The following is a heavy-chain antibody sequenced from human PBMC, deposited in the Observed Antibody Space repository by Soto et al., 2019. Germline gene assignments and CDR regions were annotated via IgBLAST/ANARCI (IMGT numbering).Heavy chain of an antibody. CDR1: GFNFSPAR. Sequence: GGSLRLSCETSGFNFSPARMNWVRQAPRKGQKWVGRVKSKVEGETVDVAAPVQGSFDISRDDPRKALYLQMNNLTPGVTGTYYCTPSSTSTAATFGYWGQGIPVTV. J-gene: IGHJ4*02. CDR2: VKSKVEGETV. V-gene: IGHV3-15*07. D-gene: IGHD2-15*01. CDR3: TPSSTSTAATFGY.